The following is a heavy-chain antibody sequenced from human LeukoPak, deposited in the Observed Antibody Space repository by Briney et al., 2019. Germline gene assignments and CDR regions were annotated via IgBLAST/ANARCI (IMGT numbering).Heavy chain of an antibody. CDR1: GFTFNNFG. D-gene: IGHD2-21*02. J-gene: IGHJ4*02. V-gene: IGHV3-30*18. Sequence: PGLSLRLSCAASGFTFNNFGMHWVRQAPGKGLEWVSVISYSGSVQFYADSVKGRFTISRDDSKNTVHMEMNRLRVEDTAVYYWGKSPRDSRDWTGTLDYWGQGALVTVSS. CDR3: GKSPRDSRDWTGTLDY. CDR2: ISYSGSVQ.